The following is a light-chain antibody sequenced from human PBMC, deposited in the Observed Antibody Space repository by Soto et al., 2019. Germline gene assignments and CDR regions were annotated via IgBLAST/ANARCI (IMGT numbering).Light chain of an antibody. V-gene: IGKV3-11*01. CDR1: QSVSSY. CDR3: QQRSSWPPIT. J-gene: IGKJ5*01. Sequence: EIVLTQSPATLSLSPGERATPSCRASQSVSSYLACYQQKPGQAPRRLNYDASNRATGIPARFSGSGSGTDFTLTISSLEPEDFAVYYCQQRSSWPPITCGEGTRLEIK. CDR2: DAS.